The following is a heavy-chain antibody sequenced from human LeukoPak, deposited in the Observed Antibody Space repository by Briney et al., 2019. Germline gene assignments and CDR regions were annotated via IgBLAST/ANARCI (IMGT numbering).Heavy chain of an antibody. Sequence: GGSLRLSCAASGFTFSSYAMSWVRQAPGKGLEWVSAISGSGGSTYYADSVKGRFTISRDNSKNTLYLQMNSLRAEDTAVYYCAKIGRFGELLGFDYWGQGTLVTVSA. D-gene: IGHD3-10*01. CDR1: GFTFSSYA. J-gene: IGHJ4*02. CDR3: AKIGRFGELLGFDY. CDR2: ISGSGGST. V-gene: IGHV3-23*01.